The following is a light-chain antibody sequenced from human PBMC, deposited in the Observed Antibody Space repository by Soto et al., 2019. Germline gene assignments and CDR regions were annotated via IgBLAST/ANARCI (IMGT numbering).Light chain of an antibody. CDR1: SSNIGAGYD. V-gene: IGLV1-40*01. J-gene: IGLJ3*02. CDR2: GNS. Sequence: QSVLTQPPSVSEALGQRVTISCTGSSSNIGAGYDVHWYQQLPGTAPKLLIYGNSNRPSGVPDRFSGSKSGTSASLAITGLQAEDEADYYCQSYDSSLSGWVFGGGTKLTVL. CDR3: QSYDSSLSGWV.